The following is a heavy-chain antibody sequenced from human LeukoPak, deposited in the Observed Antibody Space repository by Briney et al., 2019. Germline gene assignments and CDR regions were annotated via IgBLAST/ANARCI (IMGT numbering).Heavy chain of an antibody. D-gene: IGHD3-10*01. V-gene: IGHV4-4*07. J-gene: IGHJ4*02. CDR3: ARMGKYYYGSGSYSDY. Sequence: SETLPLTCTVSGGSISSYYWSWIRQPAGKGLEWIGRIYSSGSTNYNPSLKSRVTMSVDTSKNQFSLKLSSVTAADTAVYYCARMGKYYYGSGSYSDYWGQGTLVTVSS. CDR1: GGSISSYY. CDR2: IYSSGST.